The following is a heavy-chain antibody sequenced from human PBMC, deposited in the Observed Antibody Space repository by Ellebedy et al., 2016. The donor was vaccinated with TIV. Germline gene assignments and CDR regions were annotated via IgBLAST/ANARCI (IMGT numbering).Heavy chain of an antibody. V-gene: IGHV4-61*03. CDR3: ARQGVMITFGGVIVEHLSDYYGMDV. J-gene: IGHJ6*02. CDR1: GGSISSGGYY. D-gene: IGHD3-16*02. CDR2: IHYSGST. Sequence: MPSETLSLTCTVSGGSISSGGYYWSWIRQHPGKGLEWIGYIHYSGSTNSNPSLKSRVTISVDTSKNHFSLRLSSVTAADTAVYYCARQGVMITFGGVIVEHLSDYYGMDVWGQGTTVTVSS.